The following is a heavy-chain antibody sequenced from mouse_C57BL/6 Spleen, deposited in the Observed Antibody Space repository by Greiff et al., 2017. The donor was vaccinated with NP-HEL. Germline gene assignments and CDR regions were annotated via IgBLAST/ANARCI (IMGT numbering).Heavy chain of an antibody. CDR3: ASYSNERGFDY. J-gene: IGHJ2*01. D-gene: IGHD2-5*01. V-gene: IGHV5-6*01. CDR2: ISSGGSYT. Sequence: EVMLVESGGDLVKPGGSLKLSCAASGFTFSSYGMSWVRQTPDKRLEWVATISSGGSYTYYPDSVKGRFTISRDNAKNTLYLQMSSLKSEDTARYYCASYSNERGFDYWGQGTTLTVSS. CDR1: GFTFSSYG.